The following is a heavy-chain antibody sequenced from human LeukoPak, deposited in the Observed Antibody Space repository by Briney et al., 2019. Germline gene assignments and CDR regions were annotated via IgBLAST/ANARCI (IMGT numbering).Heavy chain of an antibody. V-gene: IGHV4-59*12. D-gene: IGHD3-3*01. Sequence: SETLSLTCTVSGGSISSYYWSWIRQPPGKGLEWIGYIYYSGSTDYNPSLKSRVTISVDTSKNQFSLKLSSVTAADTAVYYCARGGNIWSGLSGRNWFDPWGRGTLVTVSS. CDR1: GGSISSYY. CDR3: ARGGNIWSGLSGRNWFDP. J-gene: IGHJ5*02. CDR2: IYYSGST.